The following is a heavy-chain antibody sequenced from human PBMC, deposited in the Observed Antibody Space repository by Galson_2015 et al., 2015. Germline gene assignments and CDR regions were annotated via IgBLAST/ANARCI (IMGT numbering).Heavy chain of an antibody. Sequence: SLRLSCAASGFAFSSYAMHWVRQAPGKGLEWVALIWYDGSNKYYADSVKGRFTISRDNSKNTLYLQMNSLRAEDTAVYYCARDVGTYSSGSDFWGQGTLVTVSS. D-gene: IGHD6-19*01. CDR3: ARDVGTYSSGSDF. CDR2: IWYDGSNK. J-gene: IGHJ4*02. CDR1: GFAFSSYA. V-gene: IGHV3-33*01.